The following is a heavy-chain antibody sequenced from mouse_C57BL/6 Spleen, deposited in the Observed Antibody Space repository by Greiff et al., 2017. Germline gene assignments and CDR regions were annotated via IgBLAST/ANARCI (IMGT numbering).Heavy chain of an antibody. J-gene: IGHJ2*01. CDR3: ATVLSDY. D-gene: IGHD1-1*01. CDR1: GYTFTSYW. CDR2: IYPGSGST. V-gene: IGHV1-55*01. Sequence: QVHVKQPGAELVKPGASVKMSCKASGYTFTSYWITWVKQRPGQGLEWIGDIYPGSGSTNYNEKFKSKATLTVDTSSSTAYMQLSSLTSEDSAVYYCATVLSDYWGQGTTLTVSS.